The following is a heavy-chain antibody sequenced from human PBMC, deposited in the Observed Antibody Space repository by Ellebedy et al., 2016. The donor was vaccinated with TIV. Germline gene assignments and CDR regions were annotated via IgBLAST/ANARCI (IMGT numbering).Heavy chain of an antibody. CDR2: INQDGSQT. Sequence: PGGSLRLSCLGSGFTFSGDWMIWVRQAPGKGLEWLANINQDGSQTFYVDSVKGRFTISRDNAKTSLFLQMNNLRPEDAALYYCATMGSGYVASWGQGTRVTVSS. J-gene: IGHJ4*02. V-gene: IGHV3-7*01. CDR1: GFTFSGDW. D-gene: IGHD3-22*01. CDR3: ATMGSGYVAS.